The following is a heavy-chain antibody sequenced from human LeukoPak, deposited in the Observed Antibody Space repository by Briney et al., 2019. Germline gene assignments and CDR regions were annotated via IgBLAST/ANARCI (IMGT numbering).Heavy chain of an antibody. CDR3: AKVSVARTRKFYFDY. V-gene: IGHV3-30*18. J-gene: IGHJ4*02. Sequence: GGSLRLSCAASGSTFSSYGVHWVRQAPGKGLEWVAVISYDGSNKYYADSVKGRFTISRDNSKNTLYLQMNSLRAEDTAVYYCAKVSVARTRKFYFDYWGQGTLVTVSS. CDR2: ISYDGSNK. D-gene: IGHD2-15*01. CDR1: GSTFSSYG.